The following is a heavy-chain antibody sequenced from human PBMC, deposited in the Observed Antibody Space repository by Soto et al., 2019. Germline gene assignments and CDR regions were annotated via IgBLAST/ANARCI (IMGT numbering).Heavy chain of an antibody. CDR2: IKSKTDGGTT. CDR3: TTGKQLDYYYGMDV. J-gene: IGHJ6*02. D-gene: IGHD6-13*01. Sequence: GGSLRLSCAASGFTFSNAWMNWVRQAPGKGLEWVGRIKSKTDGGTTDYAAPVKGRFTISRDDSKNTLYLQMNSLKTEDTAVYYCTTGKQLDYYYGMDVWGQGTTVTVSS. CDR1: GFTFSNAW. V-gene: IGHV3-15*07.